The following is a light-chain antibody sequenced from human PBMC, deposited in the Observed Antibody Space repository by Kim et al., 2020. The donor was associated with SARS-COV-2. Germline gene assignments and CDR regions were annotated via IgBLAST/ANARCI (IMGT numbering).Light chain of an antibody. J-gene: IGKJ5*01. V-gene: IGKV1-17*01. CDR3: LQHSTYPIT. CDR2: GAS. CDR1: QDIRND. Sequence: SGGDRVTITCRASQDIRNDLGWYQQNPGRAPKRLFYGASSVQSGVPTRFSGSGSGTQFTLTFSSVQPEDFATYFCLQHSTYPITFGQGTRLEI.